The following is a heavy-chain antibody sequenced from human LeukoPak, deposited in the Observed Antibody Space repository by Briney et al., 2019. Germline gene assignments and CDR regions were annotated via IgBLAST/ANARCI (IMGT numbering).Heavy chain of an antibody. CDR3: AARIAAAGTFAVDI. D-gene: IGHD6-13*01. J-gene: IGHJ3*02. CDR1: GGSISSYY. Sequence: SETLSLTCTVSGGSISSYYWSWIRQPAGKGLEWIGRIYTSGSTNYNPSLKSRVTMSVGTSKNQFSLKLSSVTAADTAVYYCAARIAAAGTFAVDIWGQGTMVTVSS. CDR2: IYTSGST. V-gene: IGHV4-4*07.